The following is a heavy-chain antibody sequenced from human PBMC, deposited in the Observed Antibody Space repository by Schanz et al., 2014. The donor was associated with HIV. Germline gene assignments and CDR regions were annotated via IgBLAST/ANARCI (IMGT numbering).Heavy chain of an antibody. V-gene: IGHV1-2*02. CDR2: INPNSGGT. CDR3: ARDRGSISWMGRAFDI. CDR1: GYTFTNYA. J-gene: IGHJ3*02. D-gene: IGHD2-2*01. Sequence: QVQLVQSGAEVKKPGASVKVSCKASGYTFTNYAFGWVRQAPGQGLEWMGWINPNSGGTNYAQKFQGRVTMTRDTSISTAYMEVSRLRSDDTAVYYCARDRGSISWMGRAFDIWGQGTMVTVSS.